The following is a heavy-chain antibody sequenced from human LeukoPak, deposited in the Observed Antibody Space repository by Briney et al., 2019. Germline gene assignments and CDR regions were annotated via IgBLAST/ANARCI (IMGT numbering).Heavy chain of an antibody. CDR1: GGSISSGSYH. J-gene: IGHJ6*03. CDR2: IYTSGST. CDR3: ARDAAGTGYYYYYYMDV. D-gene: IGHD6-13*01. Sequence: PSGTLSLTCTVSGGSISSGSYHWSWIRQPAGKGLEWIGRIYTSGSTNYNPSLKSRVTISVDTSKNQFSLKLSSVTAADTAVYYCARDAAGTGYYYYYYMDVWGKGTTVTISS. V-gene: IGHV4-61*02.